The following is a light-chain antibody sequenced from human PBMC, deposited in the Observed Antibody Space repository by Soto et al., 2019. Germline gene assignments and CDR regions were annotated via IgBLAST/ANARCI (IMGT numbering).Light chain of an antibody. Sequence: QSVLTPPPSASGTPGQRVTISCSGSSSNIGSNYVFWYQHLPGTAPKLLIYRNNQRPSGVPDRFSGSKSGTSASLAISGLRSEDETDYYCAAWDDSLSGVVFGGGTQLTVL. CDR1: SSNIGSNY. V-gene: IGLV1-47*01. J-gene: IGLJ2*01. CDR2: RNN. CDR3: AAWDDSLSGVV.